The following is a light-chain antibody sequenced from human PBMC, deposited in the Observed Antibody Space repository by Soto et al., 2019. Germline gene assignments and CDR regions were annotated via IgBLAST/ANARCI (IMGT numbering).Light chain of an antibody. Sequence: DIPLAQSPSTLSVSLPRGVPIXSRASQSISSWLAWYQQKPGKAPKLLIYDASSLESGVPSRFSGSGSGTEFTLTISSLQPDDFATYYCQQYNSYSTFGQGTKVDNK. CDR2: DAS. CDR1: QSISSW. V-gene: IGKV1-5*01. CDR3: QQYNSYST. J-gene: IGKJ1*01.